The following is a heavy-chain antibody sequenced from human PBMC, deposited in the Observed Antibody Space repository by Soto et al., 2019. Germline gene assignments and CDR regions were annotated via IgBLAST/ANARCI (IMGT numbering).Heavy chain of an antibody. J-gene: IGHJ4*02. CDR2: IYYSGST. CDR1: GGSISSGDYY. V-gene: IGHV4-30-4*01. Sequence: PSETLSLTCTVSGGSISSGDYYWSWIRQPPGKGLEWIGYIYYSGSTYYNPSLKSRVTISVDTSKNQFSLKLSSVTAADTAVYYCARKSVGATHFDYWGQGTLVTSPQ. D-gene: IGHD1-26*01. CDR3: ARKSVGATHFDY.